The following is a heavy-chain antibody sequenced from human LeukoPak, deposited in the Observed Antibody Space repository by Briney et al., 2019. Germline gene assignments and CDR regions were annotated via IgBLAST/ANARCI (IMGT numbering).Heavy chain of an antibody. Sequence: PGGSLRLSCVVSRFPFSIYEMNWVRQAPGKGLEWVSTIHCRGRDKYYSDSVKGRFTISRDNAQSSLYLQMNSLRAEDTAVYYCPLLTVASEVDYWGQGALVTVSS. V-gene: IGHV3-48*03. D-gene: IGHD5-12*01. CDR1: RFPFSIYE. CDR3: PLLTVASEVDY. J-gene: IGHJ4*02. CDR2: IHCRGRDK.